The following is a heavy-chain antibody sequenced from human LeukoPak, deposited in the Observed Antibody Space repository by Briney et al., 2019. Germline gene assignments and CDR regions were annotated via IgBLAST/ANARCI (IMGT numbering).Heavy chain of an antibody. CDR1: GGSISSGGYY. J-gene: IGHJ3*02. V-gene: IGHV4-31*03. D-gene: IGHD2-2*02. CDR3: ARVPVYCSSTSCYTDAFDI. CDR2: IYYSGST. Sequence: KASQTLSLTCTVSGGSISSGGYYWSWIRQHPGKGLEWIGYIYYSGSTYYNPSLKSRVTISVDTSKNQFSLKLSSVTAEDTDVYYCARVPVYCSSTSCYTDAFDIWGQGTMVTVSS.